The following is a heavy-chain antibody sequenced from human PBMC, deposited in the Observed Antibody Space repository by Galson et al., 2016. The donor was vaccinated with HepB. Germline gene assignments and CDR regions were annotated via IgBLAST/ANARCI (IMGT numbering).Heavy chain of an antibody. Sequence: SETLSLTCTVSGDSISSSFDYWGWIRQPPGKALAWIGTIYYTGSTYYSPSLTSQLTISINTSRNQFSLELTSVTAADKAVYCCVRLRGNALRYFDLWGRGTLVSVSS. V-gene: IGHV4-39*01. D-gene: IGHD4-23*01. CDR1: GDSISSSFDY. CDR2: IYYTGST. CDR3: VRLRGNALRYFDL. J-gene: IGHJ2*01.